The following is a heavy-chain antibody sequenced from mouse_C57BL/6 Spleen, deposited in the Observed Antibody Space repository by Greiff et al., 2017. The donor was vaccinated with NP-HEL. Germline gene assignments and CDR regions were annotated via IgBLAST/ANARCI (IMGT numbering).Heavy chain of an antibody. CDR2: IWSGGIT. J-gene: IGHJ1*03. CDR3: ARKGGDGYYWYFDV. CDR1: GFSLTSYG. V-gene: IGHV2-2*01. Sequence: QVQLQQSGPGLVQPSQSLSITCPVSGFSLTSYGVHWVRQSPGKGLEWLGVIWSGGITDYNAAFISRLSISKNNSKSQVVFKMNSLQADDTAIYYCARKGGDGYYWYFDVWGTGTTVTVSS. D-gene: IGHD2-3*01.